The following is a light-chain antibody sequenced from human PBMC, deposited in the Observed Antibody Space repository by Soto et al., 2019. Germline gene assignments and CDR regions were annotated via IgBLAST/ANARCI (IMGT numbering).Light chain of an antibody. CDR2: DAS. Sequence: EIVMTQSPATLSVSPGERATLSCRTSQSVSSSLAWYQQKPGQAPRLLIFDASNRATGIPARFSGSGSGTDFTLTISSLEPEDFAVYYCQQHSNWPLTFGGGTKVDIK. J-gene: IGKJ4*01. CDR1: QSVSSS. CDR3: QQHSNWPLT. V-gene: IGKV3-11*01.